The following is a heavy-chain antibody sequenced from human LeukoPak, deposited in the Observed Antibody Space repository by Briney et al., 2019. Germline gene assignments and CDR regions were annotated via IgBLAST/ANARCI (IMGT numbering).Heavy chain of an antibody. CDR2: ISYEGSNK. V-gene: IGHV3-30*18. CDR1: GFTFSTYG. J-gene: IGHJ4*02. CDR3: VKSLDRHYYDIHGPLSH. D-gene: IGHD3-22*01. Sequence: HSGGSLRLSCAASGFTFSTYGMHWVRQAPGKGLEWVAAISYEGSNKYYGDSVKGRITISRDDARNTVDLQMNSLRAEDTAVYYCVKSLDRHYYDIHGPLSHWGQGTLVTVSS.